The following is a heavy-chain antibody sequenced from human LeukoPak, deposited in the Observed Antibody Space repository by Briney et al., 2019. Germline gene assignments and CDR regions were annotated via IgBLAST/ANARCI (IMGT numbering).Heavy chain of an antibody. D-gene: IGHD4-17*01. CDR1: GYTFTSYD. Sequence: ASVKVSCKASGYTFTSYDINWVRQATGQGLEWMGWMNPNSGNTGYARKFQGRVTMTRNTSISTAYMELSSLRSEDTAVYYCAANVYGDYLNYWGQGTLVTVSS. CDR2: MNPNSGNT. CDR3: AANVYGDYLNY. V-gene: IGHV1-8*01. J-gene: IGHJ4*02.